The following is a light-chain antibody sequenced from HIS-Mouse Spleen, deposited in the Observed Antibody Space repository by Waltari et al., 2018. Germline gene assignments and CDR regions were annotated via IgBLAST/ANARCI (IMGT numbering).Light chain of an antibody. V-gene: IGLV2-23*01. CDR3: CSYAGSSTWV. J-gene: IGLJ3*02. Sequence: QSALTQPASVSGPPGQSITISCTGTSSDVGRYNLVPWYQQHPGKAPKLMIYEGSKRPSGVSNRFSGSKSGNKASLTISGLQAEDEADYYCCSYAGSSTWVFGGGTKLTVL. CDR2: EGS. CDR1: SSDVGRYNL.